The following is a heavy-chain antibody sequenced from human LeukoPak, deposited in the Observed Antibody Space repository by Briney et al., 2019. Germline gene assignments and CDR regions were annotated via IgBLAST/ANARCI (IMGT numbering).Heavy chain of an antibody. CDR3: ARGRRELPTDIDY. J-gene: IGHJ4*02. D-gene: IGHD1-26*01. Sequence: SQTLSLTCTVSGGSISSYYWSWIRQPPGKGLEWIGYIYYSGSTNYNPSLKSRVTISVDTSKNQFSLKLSSVTAADTAVYYCARGRRELPTDIDYWGQGTLVTVSS. CDR1: GGSISSYY. V-gene: IGHV4-59*01. CDR2: IYYSGST.